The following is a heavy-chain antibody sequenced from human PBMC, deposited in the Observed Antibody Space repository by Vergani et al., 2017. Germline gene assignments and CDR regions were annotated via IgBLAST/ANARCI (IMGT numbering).Heavy chain of an antibody. V-gene: IGHV4-59*01. CDR3: ARYHGFGELGK. D-gene: IGHD3-10*01. CDR2: IYYSGST. Sequence: QVQLQESGPGLVKPSETLSLNGNGAGGSNRREDRSWIRQHPGKGEEGSGYIYYSGSTNYNPSLKRRVTISVDTSKNQFSLKLSSVTAADTAVYYCARYHGFGELGKWGKGTTVTVSS. J-gene: IGHJ6*04. CDR1: GGSNRRED.